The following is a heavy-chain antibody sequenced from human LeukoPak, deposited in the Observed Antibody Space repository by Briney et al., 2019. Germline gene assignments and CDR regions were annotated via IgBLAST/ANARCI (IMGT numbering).Heavy chain of an antibody. CDR3: ARRMAVASTFDI. CDR2: IYYSGST. J-gene: IGHJ3*02. V-gene: IGHV4-59*08. D-gene: IGHD6-19*01. CDR1: GGSISSSY. Sequence: SETLSRTCAVSGGSISSSYWSWIREPPGKGLEWIGYIYYSGSTNYNPSLKSRVTISLDTSKNQFSLRLSSVTAADTALYYCARRMAVASTFDIWGQGTMVTVSS.